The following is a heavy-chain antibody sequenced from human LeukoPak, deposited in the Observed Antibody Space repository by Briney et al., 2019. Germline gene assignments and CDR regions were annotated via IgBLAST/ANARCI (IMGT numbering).Heavy chain of an antibody. CDR1: GGSISSSSYY. V-gene: IGHV4-39*01. Sequence: PSETLSLTCTVSGGSISSSSYYWGWIRQPPGKGLEWIGSIYYSGSTYYNPSLKSRVTISVDTSKNQFSLKLSSVTAADTAVYYCARWTALGGSGGRNWFDPWGQGTLVTVSS. D-gene: IGHD3-10*01. CDR2: IYYSGST. CDR3: ARWTALGGSGGRNWFDP. J-gene: IGHJ5*02.